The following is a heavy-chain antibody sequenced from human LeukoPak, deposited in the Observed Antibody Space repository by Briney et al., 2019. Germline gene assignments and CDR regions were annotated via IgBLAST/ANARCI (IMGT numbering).Heavy chain of an antibody. J-gene: IGHJ5*02. V-gene: IGHV1-2*02. CDR1: GYTFTGYY. CDR2: INPNSGGT. Sequence: ASVKVSRKASGYTFTGYYMRWARQAPGQGLEWMGWINPNSGGTNYAQKFQGRVTMTRDTSISTAYMELSRLRSDDTAVYYCAREFRIQQLDRGWFDPWGQGTLVTVSS. CDR3: AREFRIQQLDRGWFDP. D-gene: IGHD6-13*01.